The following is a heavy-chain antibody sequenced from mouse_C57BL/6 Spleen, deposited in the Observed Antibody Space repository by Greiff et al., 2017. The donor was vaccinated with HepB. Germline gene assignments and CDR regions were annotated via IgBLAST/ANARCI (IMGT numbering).Heavy chain of an antibody. Sequence: VMLVESGAELARPGASVKLSCKASGYTFTSYGISWVKQRTGQGLEWIGEIYPRSGNTYYNEKFKGKATLTADKSSSTAYMELRSLTSEDSAVYFCARQDSSGPFDYWGQGTTLTVSS. J-gene: IGHJ2*01. CDR2: IYPRSGNT. V-gene: IGHV1-81*01. CDR1: GYTFTSYG. D-gene: IGHD3-2*02. CDR3: ARQDSSGPFDY.